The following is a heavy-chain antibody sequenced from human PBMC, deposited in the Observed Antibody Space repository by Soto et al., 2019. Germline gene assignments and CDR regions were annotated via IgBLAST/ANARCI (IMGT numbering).Heavy chain of an antibody. D-gene: IGHD3-22*01. CDR2: ISAYNGNT. J-gene: IGHJ2*01. Sequence: QVQLVQSGAEVKKPGASVKVSCKASGYTFTSYGISWVRQAPGQGLEWMGWISAYNGNTNYAQKLQGRVTMTTDTSTSTAYMELRSLRSDDTAVYYCASAPTFDYYDSISGYWYFDLWGRGTLVTVSS. CDR1: GYTFTSYG. V-gene: IGHV1-18*04. CDR3: ASAPTFDYYDSISGYWYFDL.